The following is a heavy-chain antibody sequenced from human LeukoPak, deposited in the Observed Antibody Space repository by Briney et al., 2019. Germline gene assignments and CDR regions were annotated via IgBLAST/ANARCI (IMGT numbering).Heavy chain of an antibody. D-gene: IGHD1-26*01. CDR2: INPNSGGT. CDR3: ARDVGATAKFDY. V-gene: IGHV1-2*02. CDR1: GYTFTGYY. J-gene: IGHJ4*02. Sequence: ASVKVSCKASGYTFTGYYMHWVRQAPGQGLEWMGWINPNSGGTNYAQKLQGRVTMTRDTSISTAYMELSRLRSDDTAVYYCARDVGATAKFDYWGQGTLVTVSS.